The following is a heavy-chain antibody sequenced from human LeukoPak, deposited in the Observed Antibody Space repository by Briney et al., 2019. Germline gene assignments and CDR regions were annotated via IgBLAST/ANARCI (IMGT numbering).Heavy chain of an antibody. CDR1: GGSITSNYW. V-gene: IGHV4-4*02. Sequence: SETLSLTCAVSGGSITSNYWWSWVRQSPGKGLEWIGEIFHSGRTNYNPSLKSRVSISLDNSRSEFSLRLNYVTAADTAVYYCARDGYERGDDTDYMDVWGKGTTVTVSS. D-gene: IGHD2-2*03. J-gene: IGHJ6*03. CDR3: ARDGYERGDDTDYMDV. CDR2: IFHSGRT.